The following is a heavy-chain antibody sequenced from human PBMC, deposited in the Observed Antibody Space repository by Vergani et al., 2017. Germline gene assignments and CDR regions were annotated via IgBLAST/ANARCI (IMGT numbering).Heavy chain of an antibody. CDR1: GFTFSSYW. CDR2: IKQDGSEK. D-gene: IGHD3-9*01. J-gene: IGHJ4*02. V-gene: IGHV3-7*02. CDR3: TLLRYFDWQAPDY. Sequence: EVQLVESGGGLVQPGGSLRLSCAASGFTFSSYWMSWVRQAPGKGLEWVANIKQDGSEKYYVDFVKGRFTISRDNAKNSLYLQMNSLRAEDTAVYYCTLLRYFDWQAPDYWGQGTLVTVSS.